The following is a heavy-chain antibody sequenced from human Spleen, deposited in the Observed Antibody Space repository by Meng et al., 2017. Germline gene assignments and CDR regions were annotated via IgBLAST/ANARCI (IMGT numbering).Heavy chain of an antibody. CDR3: ARGPLRLLWFGDH. J-gene: IGHJ4*02. CDR1: GGTFSSYA. Sequence: SVKVSCKASGGTFSSYAISWVRQAPGQGLEWMGGIIPIFGTANYAQKFQGRVTITTDESTSTAYMELSRLRSDDTAVYYCARGPLRLLWFGDHWGQGTLVTVSS. CDR2: IIPIFGTA. D-gene: IGHD3-10*01. V-gene: IGHV1-69*05.